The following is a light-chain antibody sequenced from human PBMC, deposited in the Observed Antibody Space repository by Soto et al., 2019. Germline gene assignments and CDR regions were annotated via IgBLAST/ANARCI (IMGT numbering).Light chain of an antibody. CDR3: ETWDSNTHTV. V-gene: IGLV4-60*02. Sequence: QPVLTQSSSASASLGSSVKLTCTLSSGHSSYIIAWHQQQPGKAPRYLMKLEGSGSYHKGSGVPDRFSGSSSGADRYLTISNLQFEDEADYYCETWDSNTHTVFGGGTKVTVL. CDR2: LEGSGSY. J-gene: IGLJ3*02. CDR1: SGHSSYI.